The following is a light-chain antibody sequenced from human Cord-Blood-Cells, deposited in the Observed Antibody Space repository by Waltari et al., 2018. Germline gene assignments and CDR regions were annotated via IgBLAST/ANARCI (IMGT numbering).Light chain of an antibody. CDR2: DAS. Sequence: EIVLTKYPATLHLYPGHRASISCRASQSVSSYLAWYQQKPGQAPSLLTYDASNRATGIPARFSGSGSGTDFTLTISSLEPEDFAVYYCQQRSNWPYTFGQGTKLEIK. V-gene: IGKV3-11*01. CDR3: QQRSNWPYT. CDR1: QSVSSY. J-gene: IGKJ2*01.